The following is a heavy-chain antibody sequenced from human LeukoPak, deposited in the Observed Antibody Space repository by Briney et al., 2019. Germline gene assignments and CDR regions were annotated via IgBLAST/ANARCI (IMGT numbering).Heavy chain of an antibody. CDR2: IYYSGST. CDR3: ARGYCSSTSCPFDY. D-gene: IGHD2-2*01. J-gene: IGHJ4*02. Sequence: SGTLSLTCTVSGGSISSYYWSWIRQPPGKGLEWIGYIYYSGSTNYNPSLKSRVTISVDTSKNQFSLKLSSVTAADTAVYYCARGYCSSTSCPFDYWGQGTLVTVPS. CDR1: GGSISSYY. V-gene: IGHV4-59*01.